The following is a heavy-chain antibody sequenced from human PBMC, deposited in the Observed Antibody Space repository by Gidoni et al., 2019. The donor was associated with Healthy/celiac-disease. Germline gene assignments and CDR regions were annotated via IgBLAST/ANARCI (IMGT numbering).Heavy chain of an antibody. D-gene: IGHD3-22*01. J-gene: IGHJ4*02. Sequence: EVQLVESGGGLVKPGGSLRLSCEASGFTFSSYSMNWVRQAPGKGLEWCSSISSSSSYIYYADSVKGRFTISRDNAKNSLYLQMNSLRAEDTAVYYCARGENTMKYDYWGQGTLVTVSS. CDR1: GFTFSSYS. V-gene: IGHV3-21*01. CDR2: ISSSSSYI. CDR3: ARGENTMKYDY.